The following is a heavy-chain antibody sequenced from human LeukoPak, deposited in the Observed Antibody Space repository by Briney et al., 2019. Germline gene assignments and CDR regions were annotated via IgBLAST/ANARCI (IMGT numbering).Heavy chain of an antibody. D-gene: IGHD1-14*01. Sequence: GGFLRLSCAASGFTFSSYPMSWVRQAPGKGLEWVSATSASGASTYYADSVKGRFTISRDNSKNTLYLQMNSLRVEDTAVYYCAKDLKREPDWGQGTLVTVSS. CDR3: AKDLKREPD. V-gene: IGHV3-23*01. CDR2: TSASGAST. J-gene: IGHJ4*02. CDR1: GFTFSSYP.